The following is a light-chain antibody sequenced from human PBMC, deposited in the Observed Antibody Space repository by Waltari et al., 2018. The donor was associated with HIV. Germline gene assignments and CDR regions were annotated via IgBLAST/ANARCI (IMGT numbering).Light chain of an antibody. CDR1: SPNIGSNP. V-gene: IGLV1-44*01. J-gene: IGLJ3*02. CDR3: AAWDDSLNAWV. CDR2: SNN. Sequence: QSVLTQPPSASGTPGQRVTISCSGSSPNIGSNPVTWYQQLPGTAPKLLIYSNNQRPSGVPDRFSGSKSGTSASLAISGLQSEDEADYYCAAWDDSLNAWVFGGGTKLTVL.